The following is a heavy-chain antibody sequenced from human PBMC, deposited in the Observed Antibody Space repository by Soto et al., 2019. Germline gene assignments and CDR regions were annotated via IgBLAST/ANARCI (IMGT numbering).Heavy chain of an antibody. CDR1: GFTFSSYA. Sequence: EVQLLESGGGLVQPGRSLRLSCAASGFTFSSYAMSWVRQAPGKGLEWVSAISGSGGTTYYAASVKGRFTISRDNSKNTLLRQMNSLRAEDTAVYDCAKFFVETGGSSGWPWTFHYWGQGTLVTVSS. J-gene: IGHJ4*02. CDR2: ISGSGGTT. CDR3: AKFFVETGGSSGWPWTFHY. D-gene: IGHD6-25*01. V-gene: IGHV3-23*01.